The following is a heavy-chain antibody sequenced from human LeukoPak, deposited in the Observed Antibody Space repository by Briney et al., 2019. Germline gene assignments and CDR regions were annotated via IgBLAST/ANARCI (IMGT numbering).Heavy chain of an antibody. V-gene: IGHV3-21*01. J-gene: IGHJ4*02. CDR1: GFTFSSYS. CDR3: VRPGSSGWYYFDY. Sequence: RGSLRLSCAASGFTFSSYSMNWVRQAPGKGLEWVSSISSSSSYIYYADSVKGRFTISRDNAKNSLYLQMNSLRAEDTAVYYCVRPGSSGWYYFDYWGQGTLVTVSS. CDR2: ISSSSSYI. D-gene: IGHD6-19*01.